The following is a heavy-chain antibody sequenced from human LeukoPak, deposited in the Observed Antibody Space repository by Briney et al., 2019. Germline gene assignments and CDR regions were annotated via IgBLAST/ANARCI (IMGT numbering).Heavy chain of an antibody. CDR1: GFTFSSYS. D-gene: IGHD6-19*01. Sequence: GGSLRLSCAASGFTFSSYSMNWVRQAPGKGLEWVSSISSSSSYIYYADSAKGRFTISRDNAKNSLYLQMNSLRAEDTAVYYCARDSRQWLVRDYWGQGTLVTVSS. V-gene: IGHV3-21*01. CDR2: ISSSSSYI. J-gene: IGHJ4*02. CDR3: ARDSRQWLVRDY.